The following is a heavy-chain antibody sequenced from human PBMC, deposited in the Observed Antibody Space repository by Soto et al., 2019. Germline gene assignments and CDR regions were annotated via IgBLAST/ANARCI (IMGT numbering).Heavy chain of an antibody. CDR3: ARDGVRRDGYKDYDY. CDR1: GFTFSSYG. Sequence: GSLRLSCAASGFTFSSYGMHWVRQAPGKGLEWVAVIWYDGSNKYYADSVKGRFTISRDNSKNTLYLQMSSLRAEDTAVYYCARDGVRRDGYKDYDYWGQGTLVTVSS. D-gene: IGHD5-12*01. J-gene: IGHJ4*02. V-gene: IGHV3-33*01. CDR2: IWYDGSNK.